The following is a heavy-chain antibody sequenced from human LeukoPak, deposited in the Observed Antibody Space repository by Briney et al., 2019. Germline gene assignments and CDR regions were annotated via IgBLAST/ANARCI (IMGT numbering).Heavy chain of an antibody. V-gene: IGHV4-34*01. CDR1: GGSFSGYY. J-gene: IGHJ6*03. D-gene: IGHD2-2*01. CDR3: ARVGLQIVVVPAATTQTTYYYYMDV. Sequence: KPSETLSLTCAVYGGSFSGYYWSWIRQPPGKGLEWIGEINHSGSTNYSPSLKRRVTMSVDTSKNQFSLKLSSVTAADTAMYYCARVGLQIVVVPAATTQTTYYYYMDVWDTGTTVTVSS. CDR2: INHSGST.